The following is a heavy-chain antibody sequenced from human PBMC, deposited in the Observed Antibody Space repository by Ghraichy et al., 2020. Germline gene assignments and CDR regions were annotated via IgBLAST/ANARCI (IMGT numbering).Heavy chain of an antibody. CDR3: AHNEQWLPFDF. D-gene: IGHD6-19*01. J-gene: IGHJ4*02. Sequence: SGPTLVKPTQTLTLTCTFSGFSLSSSGVGVGWIRQPPGKALEWLAVIYWDDDKRYSPSLKRRLTISKDTSKNQVVFTMTNMDPVDTATYYCAHNEQWLPFDFWGQGTLVTVSS. CDR1: GFSLSSSGVG. CDR2: IYWDDDK. V-gene: IGHV2-5*02.